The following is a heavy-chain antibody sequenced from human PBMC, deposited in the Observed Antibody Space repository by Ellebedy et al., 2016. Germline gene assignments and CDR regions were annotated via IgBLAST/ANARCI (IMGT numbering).Heavy chain of an antibody. CDR1: GFTFSSYA. V-gene: IGHV3-30-3*01. J-gene: IGHJ6*02. CDR2: ISYDGSNK. CDR3: ARERVVAATPGYYYYGMDV. Sequence: GGSLRLSCAASGFTFSSYAMHRVRQAPGKGLEWVAVISYDGSNKYYADSVKGRFTISRDNSKNTLYLQMNSLRAEDTAVYYCARERVVAATPGYYYYGMDVWGQGTTVTVSS. D-gene: IGHD2-15*01.